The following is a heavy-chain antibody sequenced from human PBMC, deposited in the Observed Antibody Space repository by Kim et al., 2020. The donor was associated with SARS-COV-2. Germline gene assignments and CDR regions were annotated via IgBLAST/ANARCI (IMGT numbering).Heavy chain of an antibody. CDR2: ISNDGSRK. Sequence: GGSLRLSCAASGFTFSSYGMHWVRQAPGKGLEWVAVISNDGSRKVYADSVKGRLTISRDNSKNTVSLQMNSLTTEDTAVYYCAKDLQAYYDTRGAVWGQGTTVTVSS. V-gene: IGHV3-30*18. J-gene: IGHJ6*02. D-gene: IGHD3-22*01. CDR3: AKDLQAYYDTRGAV. CDR1: GFTFSSYG.